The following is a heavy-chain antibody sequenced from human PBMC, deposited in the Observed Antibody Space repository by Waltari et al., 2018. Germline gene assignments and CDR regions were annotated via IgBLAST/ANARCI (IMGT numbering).Heavy chain of an antibody. Sequence: QVQLQQSGPGLVKPSQTLSLTCAISGDSVSSYSSAWNWIRQSPSRGFEWLGRKDFRSNWSDDDAVSVRGRLTINPDTSKNQFSLQLNAVTPEDTAVYYCARGVVANTYYFDYWGQGTLVTVSS. CDR3: ARGVVANTYYFDY. D-gene: IGHD2-15*01. J-gene: IGHJ4*02. V-gene: IGHV6-1*01. CDR2: KDFRSNWSD. CDR1: GDSVSSYSSA.